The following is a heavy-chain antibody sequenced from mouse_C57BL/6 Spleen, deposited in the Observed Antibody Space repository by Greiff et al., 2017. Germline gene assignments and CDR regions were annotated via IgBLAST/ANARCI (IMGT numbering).Heavy chain of an antibody. D-gene: IGHD1-1*01. V-gene: IGHV3-6*01. CDR1: GYSITSGYY. CDR3: ARESDYYGSSYGGYFDV. Sequence: EVKLMESGPGLVKPSQSLSLTCSVTGYSITSGYYWNWIRQFPGNNLEWMGYISYDGSNNYNPSLKNRISITRDTSKNQFFLKLNSVTTEDTATYYCARESDYYGSSYGGYFDVWGTGTTVTVSS. J-gene: IGHJ1*03. CDR2: ISYDGSN.